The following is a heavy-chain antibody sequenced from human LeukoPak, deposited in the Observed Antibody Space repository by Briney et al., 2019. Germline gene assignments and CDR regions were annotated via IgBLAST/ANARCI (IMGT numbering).Heavy chain of an antibody. V-gene: IGHV1-8*03. D-gene: IGHD2-2*01. J-gene: IGHJ3*02. Sequence: ASVKVSCKASGYTFTSYDINWVRQATGQGLEWMGWMNPNSGNTGSAQKFQGRVTITRNTSISTAYMELSSLRSEDTAVYYCASSVVPAAMNAFDIWGQGTMVTVSS. CDR2: MNPNSGNT. CDR1: GYTFTSYD. CDR3: ASSVVPAAMNAFDI.